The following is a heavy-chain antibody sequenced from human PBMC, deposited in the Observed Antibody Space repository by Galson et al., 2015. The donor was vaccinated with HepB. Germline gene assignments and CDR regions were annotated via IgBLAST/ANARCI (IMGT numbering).Heavy chain of an antibody. Sequence: SVKVSCKVSGYSLTELSMYWVRQAPGKGLEWMGSFDPEDDKALYSQQFQGRVTMTEDTSTDTIYMELSGLRSEDTAVYYCATGPVAAPGHYFDYWGQGTLVTVSS. J-gene: IGHJ4*02. CDR1: GYSLTELS. D-gene: IGHD6-13*01. CDR3: ATGPVAAPGHYFDY. CDR2: FDPEDDKA. V-gene: IGHV1-24*01.